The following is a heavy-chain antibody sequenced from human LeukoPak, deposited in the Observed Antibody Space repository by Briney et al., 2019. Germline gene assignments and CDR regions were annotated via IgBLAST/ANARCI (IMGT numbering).Heavy chain of an antibody. CDR3: ARFYGDFVNHWYFDL. CDR1: GFTVSSTY. V-gene: IGHV3-53*01. Sequence: GGSLRLSCAASGFTVSSTYMSWVRQAPGKGLEWVSVMYGSGGTYYADSMKGRFTISRDNSKNTLYLQMNSLRAEDTAVYYCARFYGDFVNHWYFDLWGRDTLVTVSS. CDR2: MYGSGGT. D-gene: IGHD4-17*01. J-gene: IGHJ2*01.